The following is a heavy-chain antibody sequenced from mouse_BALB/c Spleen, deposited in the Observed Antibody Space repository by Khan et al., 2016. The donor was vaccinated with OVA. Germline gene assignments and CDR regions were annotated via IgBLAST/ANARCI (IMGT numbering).Heavy chain of an antibody. CDR2: ISLNYDPT. CDR3: AAYYRVEYTMDY. CDR1: GYTFTEYS. Sequence: QVQLQQSGPELVRPGESVKISCKGSGYTFTEYSIHWVRQSHSKTLEWIGIISLNYDPTDYNQEFKDRATMHVDKSSSTAYLELAKLTSQDSATDYCAAYYRVEYTMDYWGHGTSVTFSS. V-gene: IGHV1S137*01. D-gene: IGHD2-14*01. J-gene: IGHJ4*01.